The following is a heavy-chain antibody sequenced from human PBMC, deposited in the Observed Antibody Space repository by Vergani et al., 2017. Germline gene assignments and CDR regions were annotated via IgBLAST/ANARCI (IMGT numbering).Heavy chain of an antibody. V-gene: IGHV3-66*02. Sequence: EVQLVESGGGLVKPGGSLRLSCAASGFTFSNGWMSWVRQAPGKGLEWVSHIYSGDETYYADSVKGRVTISRDTSKNTLHLQINNLRVEDTAVYYCARGNYYGSGTYVDPWGQGTLVTVSS. CDR3: ARGNYYGSGTYVDP. CDR2: IYSGDET. D-gene: IGHD3-10*01. CDR1: GFTFSNGW. J-gene: IGHJ5*02.